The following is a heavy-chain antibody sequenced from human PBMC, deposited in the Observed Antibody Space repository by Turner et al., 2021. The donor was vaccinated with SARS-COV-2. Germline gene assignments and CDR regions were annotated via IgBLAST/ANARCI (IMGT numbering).Heavy chain of an antibody. CDR3: ATSTVAGTELNYYGMDV. V-gene: IGHV4-39*01. J-gene: IGHJ6*02. CDR2: IYYSGST. CDR1: GGSISSSSYY. Sequence: QLQLQESGPGLVKPSETLSLTCTVSGGSISSSSYYWGWIRQPPGKGLEWIVSIYYSGSTYYNPSLKSRVTISVDTSKNQFSLKLSSVTAADTAVYYCATSTVAGTELNYYGMDVWGQGTTVTVSS. D-gene: IGHD6-13*01.